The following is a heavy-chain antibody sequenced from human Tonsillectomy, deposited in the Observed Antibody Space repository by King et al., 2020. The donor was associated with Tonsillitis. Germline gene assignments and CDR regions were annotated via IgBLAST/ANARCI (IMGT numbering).Heavy chain of an antibody. CDR1: GFSLSNARMG. J-gene: IGHJ3*02. Sequence: VTLKESGPVLVKPTETLTLTCTVSGFSLSNARMGVSWIRQPPGKALEWLAHIFSNDEKSYSTSLKSRPTISKDTSKSQVVLTMTNMDPVDTATYYCALIRLGDWNYDPDAFDIWGQGTMVTVSS. CDR2: IFSNDEK. V-gene: IGHV2-26*01. CDR3: ALIRLGDWNYDPDAFDI. D-gene: IGHD1-7*01.